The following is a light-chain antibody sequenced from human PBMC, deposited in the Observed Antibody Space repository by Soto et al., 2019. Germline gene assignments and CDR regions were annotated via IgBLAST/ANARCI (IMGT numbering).Light chain of an antibody. CDR1: HSVSIAY. V-gene: IGKV3-20*01. Sequence: IVLAHSPGTLSCSRGEIATLSGRGRHSVSIAYLSWYQQKPVQAPRLLIYDVSSRATGIPDRFSGSGSGTDFTLTVSRLEPEDFAVYYCQQYGSSPETFGQGTKVDI. CDR3: QQYGSSPET. J-gene: IGKJ1*01. CDR2: DVS.